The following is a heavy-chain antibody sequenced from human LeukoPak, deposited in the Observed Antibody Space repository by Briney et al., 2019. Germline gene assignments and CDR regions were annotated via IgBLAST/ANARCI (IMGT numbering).Heavy chain of an antibody. CDR1: GGTFSSYA. V-gene: IGHV1-69*01. CDR2: IIPIFGTA. D-gene: IGHD3-22*01. CDR3: ARGPSYYYDSSGYSI. J-gene: IGHJ4*02. Sequence: GSSVEVSCKASGGTFSSYAISWVRQAPGQGLEWMGGIIPIFGTANYAQKFQGRVTITADESTSTAYMELSSLRSEDTAVYYCARGPSYYYDSSGYSIWGQGTLVTVSS.